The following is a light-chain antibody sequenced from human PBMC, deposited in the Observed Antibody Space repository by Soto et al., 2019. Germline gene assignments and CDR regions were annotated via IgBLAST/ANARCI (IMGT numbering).Light chain of an antibody. CDR2: AAS. V-gene: IGKV1-39*01. CDR1: QSISSY. Sequence: DIQMTQSPSSLSASVGDRVTITCRASQSISSYLNWYQQKPGKAPKLLIYAASSLQSGVPSRFSCSGSGTDFTLTISRLQPEDFATYYCQQSYSTLWTFGQGTKVEIK. J-gene: IGKJ1*01. CDR3: QQSYSTLWT.